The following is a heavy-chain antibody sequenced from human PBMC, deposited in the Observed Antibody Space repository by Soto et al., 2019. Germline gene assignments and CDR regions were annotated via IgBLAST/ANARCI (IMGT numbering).Heavy chain of an antibody. CDR3: AKGGDYGSGLFDP. CDR1: GFTFSRYA. V-gene: IGHV3-23*01. D-gene: IGHD3-10*01. Sequence: EVQLLESGGGLVQPGGSLRLSCAASGFTFSRYAMSWVRQAPGKGLEWVSAISGSGGSTYYADSGKGWFTISRDNSKNMLYLQMNSLRAEDTAVYYCAKGGDYGSGLFDPWGQGTLVTVSS. CDR2: ISGSGGST. J-gene: IGHJ5*02.